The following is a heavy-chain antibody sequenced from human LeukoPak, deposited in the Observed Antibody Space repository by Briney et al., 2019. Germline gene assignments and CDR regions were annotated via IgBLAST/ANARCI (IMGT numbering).Heavy chain of an antibody. J-gene: IGHJ4*02. CDR2: IYHTGKS. D-gene: IGHD3-22*01. V-gene: IGHV4-39*07. CDR1: GGSISSSSYY. CDR3: ARASYSYDINGWVPFDY. Sequence: SETLSLTCTVSGGSISSSSYYWGWIRQPPGKGLEWIGSIYHTGKSYYNPSLKSRVTISGDTSKNQFSLRLSSVTAADTAVYYCARASYSYDINGWVPFDYWGQGTLVTVSS.